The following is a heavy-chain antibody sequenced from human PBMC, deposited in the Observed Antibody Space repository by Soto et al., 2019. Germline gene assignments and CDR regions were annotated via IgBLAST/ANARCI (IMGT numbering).Heavy chain of an antibody. CDR3: ARDLGGWYWFDP. Sequence: QVQLQESGPRLVKPSETLSLTCTVSGGSITSYYWNWIRQPPGKGLQSIGYIYSSGSTMYNPSLKSRVTMSVYTSKNQFSLKLNSVTAADTAVYYCARDLGGWYWFDPWGQGTLVTVSS. V-gene: IGHV4-59*01. CDR2: IYSSGST. D-gene: IGHD6-19*01. CDR1: GGSITSYY. J-gene: IGHJ5*02.